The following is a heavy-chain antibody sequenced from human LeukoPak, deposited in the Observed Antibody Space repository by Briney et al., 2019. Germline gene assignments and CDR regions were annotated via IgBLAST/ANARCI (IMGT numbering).Heavy chain of an antibody. CDR3: ARDPYNSNYFDY. J-gene: IGHJ4*02. Sequence: PSETLSLTSPVPGGSISSYYWSWIRQSPGKGLDWIGYINSIGSTNYNPSLNSRVSISVDTSKNQFSLKVRSLTAADTAVYYCARDPYNSNYFDYWGQGTLVTVSS. V-gene: IGHV4-59*01. D-gene: IGHD5-24*01. CDR1: GGSISSYY. CDR2: INSIGST.